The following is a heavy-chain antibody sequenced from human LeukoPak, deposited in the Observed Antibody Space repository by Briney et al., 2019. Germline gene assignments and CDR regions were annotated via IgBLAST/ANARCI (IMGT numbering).Heavy chain of an antibody. J-gene: IGHJ4*02. V-gene: IGHV3-23*01. Sequence: GGSLRLPCAASGFTFSSYAMTWVRQIPGKGLEWVSTISESGGGSYSGGGTYYGDSVKGRFIISKDGSTKTLFLQMDRLRADDTGIYYCAKGKVNHLGALDYWGQGALVTVSS. D-gene: IGHD1-26*01. CDR3: AKGKVNHLGALDY. CDR1: GFTFSSYA. CDR2: ISESGGGSYSGGGT.